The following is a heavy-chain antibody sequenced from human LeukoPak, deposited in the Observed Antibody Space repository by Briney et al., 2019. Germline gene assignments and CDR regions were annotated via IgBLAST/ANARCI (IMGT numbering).Heavy chain of an antibody. CDR1: GGTFSSYA. CDR3: AKVDYYYYGMDV. Sequence: SVKVSCRASGGTFSSYAISWVRQAPGQGLEWMGGIIPIFGTANYAQKFQGRVTITADESTSTAYMELSSLRSEDTAVYYCAKVDYYYYGMDVWGQGTTVTVSS. J-gene: IGHJ6*02. CDR2: IIPIFGTA. V-gene: IGHV1-69*13.